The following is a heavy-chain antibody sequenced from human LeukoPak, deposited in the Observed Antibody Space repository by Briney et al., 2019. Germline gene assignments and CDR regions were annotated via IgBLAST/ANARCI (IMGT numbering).Heavy chain of an antibody. Sequence: GGSLRLSCTTSGFTFGDYAMSWVRQAPGKGLEWVGFIRSKAYGETTEYAASVKGRFTISRDDSKSIAYLQMNSLKTEDTAVYYCTRGGYCSSISCDYWGQGTLVTVSS. CDR3: TRGGYCSSISCDY. D-gene: IGHD2-2*01. J-gene: IGHJ4*02. CDR1: GFTFGDYA. CDR2: IRSKAYGETT. V-gene: IGHV3-49*04.